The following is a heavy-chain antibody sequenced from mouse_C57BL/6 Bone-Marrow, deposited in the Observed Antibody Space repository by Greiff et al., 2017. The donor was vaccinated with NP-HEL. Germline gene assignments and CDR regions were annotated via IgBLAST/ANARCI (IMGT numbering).Heavy chain of an antibody. J-gene: IGHJ3*01. D-gene: IGHD2-4*01. Sequence: VQLQQSGGGLVKPGGSLKLSCAASGFTFSSYAMSWVRQTPEKRLEWVATISDGGSYTYYPDNVKGRFTISRDNAKNNLYLQMSHLKSEDTAMYYCARHYYDSFAYWGQGTLVTVSA. V-gene: IGHV5-4*01. CDR3: ARHYYDSFAY. CDR2: ISDGGSYT. CDR1: GFTFSSYA.